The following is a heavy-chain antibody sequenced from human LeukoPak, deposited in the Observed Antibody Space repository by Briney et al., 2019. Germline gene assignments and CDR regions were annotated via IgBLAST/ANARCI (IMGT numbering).Heavy chain of an antibody. CDR3: ARHGRGWQQFERELDY. V-gene: IGHV4-39*01. CDR2: IYNSGST. Sequence: PSETLSLTCTVSGGSISKNNHYWGWIRQPPGKGLEWIGSIYNSGSTYYNPSLKSRVTISVDTSKNQFSLRLSSVTAADTAVYYCARHGRGWQQFERELDYWGQGTLVTVSS. J-gene: IGHJ4*02. CDR1: GGSISKNNHY. D-gene: IGHD5-24*01.